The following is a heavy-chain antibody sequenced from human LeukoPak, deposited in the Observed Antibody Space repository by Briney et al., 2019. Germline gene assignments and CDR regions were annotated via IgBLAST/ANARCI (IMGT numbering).Heavy chain of an antibody. Sequence: GGSLRLSCAASGFTFSSYSMNWVRQAPGKGLEWVSYISSSSSTIYYADSVKGRFTISRDNAKNSLYLQMNSLRAEDTAVYYCARDFTGASGYWGQGTLVTVSS. CDR2: ISSSSSTI. V-gene: IGHV3-48*04. CDR1: GFTFSSYS. J-gene: IGHJ4*02. CDR3: ARDFTGASGY. D-gene: IGHD3-10*01.